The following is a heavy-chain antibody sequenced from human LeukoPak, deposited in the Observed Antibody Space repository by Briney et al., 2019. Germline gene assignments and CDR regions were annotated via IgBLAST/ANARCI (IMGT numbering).Heavy chain of an antibody. Sequence: GRSLRLPCAASGFTFSSYGMHWVRQAPGKGLEWVAVIWYDGSNKYYADSVKGRFTISRDNSKNTLYLQMNSLRAEDTAVYYCARDGNYCSSTSCYRAPHYYYGMDVWGQGTTVTVSS. D-gene: IGHD2-2*02. CDR3: ARDGNYCSSTSCYRAPHYYYGMDV. CDR1: GFTFSSYG. J-gene: IGHJ6*02. V-gene: IGHV3-33*01. CDR2: IWYDGSNK.